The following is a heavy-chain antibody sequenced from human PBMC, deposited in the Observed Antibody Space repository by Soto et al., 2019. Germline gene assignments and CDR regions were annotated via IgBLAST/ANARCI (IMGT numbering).Heavy chain of an antibody. CDR3: ARDIYDFWSGYYLLFDY. D-gene: IGHD3-3*01. V-gene: IGHV4-31*02. CDR1: GGSITSAGYY. J-gene: IGHJ4*02. Sequence: PSETLSLTCSVSGGSITSAGYYRNWIRHFPGGGLEWIGYISYSGNSYYNPSLESRVTVSIDTSESQFSLKVTSMTAADTAVYYCARDIYDFWSGYYLLFDYWGQGTLVTVSS. CDR2: ISYSGNS.